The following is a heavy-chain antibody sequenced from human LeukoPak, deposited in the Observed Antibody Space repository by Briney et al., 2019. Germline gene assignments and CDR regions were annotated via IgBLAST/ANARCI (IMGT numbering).Heavy chain of an antibody. V-gene: IGHV4-39*01. J-gene: IGHJ3*02. CDR1: GGSISSSSYY. CDR3: ARHHQTGTDLFDAFDI. CDR2: IYYSGST. D-gene: IGHD1-1*01. Sequence: SETLSLTCTVSGGSISSSSYYWGWIRQPPGKGLEWIGSIYYSGSTYYNPSLKSRVTISVDTSKNQSSLKLSSVTAADTAVYYCARHHQTGTDLFDAFDIWGQGTMVTVSS.